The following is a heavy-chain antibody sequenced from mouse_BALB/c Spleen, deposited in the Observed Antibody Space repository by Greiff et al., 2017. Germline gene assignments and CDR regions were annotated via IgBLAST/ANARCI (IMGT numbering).Heavy chain of an antibody. CDR2: ISYDGSN. Sequence: DVKLQESGPGLVKPSQSLSLTCSVTGYSITSGYYWNWIRQFPGNKLEWMGYISYDGSNNYNPSLKNRISITRDTSKNQFFLKLNSVTTEDTATYYCARGRAFDYWGQGTTLTVSS. J-gene: IGHJ2*01. D-gene: IGHD3-1*01. CDR3: ARGRAFDY. CDR1: GYSITSGYY. V-gene: IGHV3-6*02.